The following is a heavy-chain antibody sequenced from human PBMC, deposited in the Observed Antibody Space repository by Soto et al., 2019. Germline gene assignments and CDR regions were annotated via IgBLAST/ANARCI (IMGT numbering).Heavy chain of an antibody. CDR1: GFTFSSYW. D-gene: IGHD6-13*01. Sequence: GGSLRLSCAASGFTFSSYWMSWVRQAPGKGPEWVANIKQDGSEKYYVDSVKGRFTISRDNAKNSLYLQMNSLRAEDTAVYYCARVAAAGRLYYYGMDVWGQGTTVTVSS. J-gene: IGHJ6*02. CDR3: ARVAAAGRLYYYGMDV. CDR2: IKQDGSEK. V-gene: IGHV3-7*03.